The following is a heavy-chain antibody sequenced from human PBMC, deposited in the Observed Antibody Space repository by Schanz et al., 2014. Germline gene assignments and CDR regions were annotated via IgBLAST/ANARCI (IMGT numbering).Heavy chain of an antibody. CDR3: ARDTTWRLDL. J-gene: IGHJ2*01. CDR1: GGSIRSGTYY. CDR2: VFPNEIT. Sequence: QVQLQESGPGLVKPSQTLSLTCTVSGGSIRSGTYYWSWIRQPAGKALEWVGRVFPNEITNYNPPRKSPVTIPRHTSKNHFSLPLASLTAADTAVYYCARDTTWRLDLWGRGTLVTVSS. D-gene: IGHD1-1*01. V-gene: IGHV4-61*02.